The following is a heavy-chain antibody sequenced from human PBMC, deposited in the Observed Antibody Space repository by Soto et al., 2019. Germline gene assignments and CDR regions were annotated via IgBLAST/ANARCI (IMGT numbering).Heavy chain of an antibody. CDR1: GYTFTSYG. Sequence: QVQLVQSGAEVKKPGASVKVSCKASGYTFTSYGISWVRQAPGQGLEWMGWISAYNGNTNYAQKLQGRVTMTTDTSTSTAYMELMSLRSDDTAVYYCARDICTGPCGGSSYLPFDYWGQGTLVTVSS. J-gene: IGHJ4*02. CDR3: ARDICTGPCGGSSYLPFDY. D-gene: IGHD6-6*01. V-gene: IGHV1-18*04. CDR2: ISAYNGNT.